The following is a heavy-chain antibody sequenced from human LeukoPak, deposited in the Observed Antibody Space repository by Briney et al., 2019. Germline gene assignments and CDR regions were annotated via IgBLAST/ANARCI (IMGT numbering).Heavy chain of an antibody. V-gene: IGHV3-30-3*01. Sequence: GRPLRLSCAASGFTYNSYAMLGVRQAPPKELDGVAGISYDGSIKDYADSVKGRFTISRDYSKNTLYLQMNSLRAEDTAVYYCARSRITMVRGVGYYGMDVWGQGTTVTVSS. CDR1: GFTYNSYA. J-gene: IGHJ6*02. CDR2: ISYDGSIK. D-gene: IGHD3-10*01. CDR3: ARSRITMVRGVGYYGMDV.